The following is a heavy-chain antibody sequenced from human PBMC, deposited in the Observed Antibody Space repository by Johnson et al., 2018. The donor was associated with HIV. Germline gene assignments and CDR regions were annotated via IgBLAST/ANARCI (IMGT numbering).Heavy chain of an antibody. Sequence: QLVESGGGLVQPGRSLRLSCAASGFTFDDYAMHWVRQAPGKGLEWVSGISWNSGSIGYADSVKGRFTISRDNAKNSLYLQMNSLRAEDTALYYCAKGGGGAFDIWGQGTMVTVSS. CDR3: AKGGGGAFDI. D-gene: IGHD3-16*01. V-gene: IGHV3-9*01. CDR1: GFTFDDYA. CDR2: ISWNSGSI. J-gene: IGHJ3*02.